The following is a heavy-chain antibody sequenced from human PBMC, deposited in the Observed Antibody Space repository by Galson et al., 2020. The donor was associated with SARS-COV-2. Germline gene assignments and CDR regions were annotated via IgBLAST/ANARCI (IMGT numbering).Heavy chain of an antibody. CDR1: GFPFSRYA. D-gene: IGHD4-17*01. CDR2: NSGSGGST. Sequence: GESLKISCAASGFPFSRYALSWVRQAPGKGLDLVSGNSGSGGSTYYADSVKGRLTIPRDNSKNTLYLQMNSLRAEDTALYYCAKDQGNDYGEQLHYWGQGTLVTVSS. V-gene: IGHV3-23*01. J-gene: IGHJ4*02. CDR3: AKDQGNDYGEQLHY.